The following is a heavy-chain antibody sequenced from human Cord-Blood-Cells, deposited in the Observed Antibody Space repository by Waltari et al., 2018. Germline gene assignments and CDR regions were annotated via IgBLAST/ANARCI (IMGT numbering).Heavy chain of an antibody. CDR2: IYYGGST. J-gene: IGHJ2*01. CDR1: GGSISSSSYY. V-gene: IGHV4-39*01. D-gene: IGHD3-9*01. Sequence: QLQLQESGPGLVKPSETLSLTCTVSGGSISSSSYYWGWIRQRPGKGLEWIGSIYYGGSTYYNPPLKSLVTIAVDTSKNQFSLKLSSVTAADTAVYYCARLTRPDYDILTGYWYFDLWGRGTLVTVSS. CDR3: ARLTRPDYDILTGYWYFDL.